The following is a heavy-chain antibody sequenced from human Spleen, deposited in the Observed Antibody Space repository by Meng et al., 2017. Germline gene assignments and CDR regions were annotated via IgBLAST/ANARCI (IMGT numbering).Heavy chain of an antibody. Sequence: GQPQQWGAGLLKPAGTPSLPCVVSGGPFSDYYWSWIRQPPGKGLEWIGEINHSGSTNYNPSLESRATISVDTSQNNLSLKLSSVTAADSAVYYCARGPTTMAHDFDYWGQGTLVTVSS. CDR1: GGPFSDYY. CDR3: ARGPTTMAHDFDY. CDR2: INHSGST. V-gene: IGHV4-34*01. D-gene: IGHD4-11*01. J-gene: IGHJ4*02.